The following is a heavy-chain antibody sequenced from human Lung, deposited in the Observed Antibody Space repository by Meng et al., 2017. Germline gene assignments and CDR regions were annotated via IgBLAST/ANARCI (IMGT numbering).Heavy chain of an antibody. CDR2: INWNGGNV. Sequence: EVHLVEAGGRGVRPGGSLGLSCAASGFIFDDYGMSWVRQAPGKGLEWVSGINWNGGNVDYAVSVKGRFTISRDNAKNSLHLQMNSLRAEDTALYYCTRGPSLAMSAVPDYWGQGTLVTVSS. V-gene: IGHV3-20*04. D-gene: IGHD5/OR15-5a*01. CDR3: TRGPSLAMSAVPDY. J-gene: IGHJ4*02. CDR1: GFIFDDYG.